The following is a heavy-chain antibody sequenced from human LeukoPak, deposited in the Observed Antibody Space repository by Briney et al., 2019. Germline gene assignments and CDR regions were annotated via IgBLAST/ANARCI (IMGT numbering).Heavy chain of an antibody. V-gene: IGHV3-74*01. CDR3: ARGEQLAYYYYYYMDV. CDR2: INSDGSST. CDR1: GFTFSSCG. Sequence: GGTLRLSCAASGFTFSSCGMSWVRQAPGKGLEWVSRINSDGSSTSYADSVKGRFTISRDNAKNTLYLQMNSLRAEDTAVYYCARGEQLAYYYYYYMDVWGKGTTVTISS. D-gene: IGHD6-13*01. J-gene: IGHJ6*03.